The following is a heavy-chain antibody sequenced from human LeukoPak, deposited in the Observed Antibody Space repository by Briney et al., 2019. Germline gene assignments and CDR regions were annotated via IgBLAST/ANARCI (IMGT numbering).Heavy chain of an antibody. CDR2: INPSGGSA. CDR1: GYTFTSYY. V-gene: IGHV1-46*01. Sequence: ASVKVSCKASGYTFTSYYLHWVRQAPGQGLEWIGIINPSGGSASYAQKLQGRVTMTRDTSTSTVYLELSSLRSGDTAVYYCARATQSWFDPWGQGTLVTVSS. J-gene: IGHJ5*02. CDR3: ARATQSWFDP.